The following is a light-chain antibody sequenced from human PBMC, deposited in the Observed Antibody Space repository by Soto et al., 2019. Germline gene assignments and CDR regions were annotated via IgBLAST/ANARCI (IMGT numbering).Light chain of an antibody. Sequence: EIVLTQSPATLSLSPVERATLSCRASQSVSNFLAWYQQKPGQAPRLLISGASSRAADIPDRFSGSGSGTDFTLTINRLEPEDFAVYYCQQYDSSPRTFGQGTKVDIK. CDR3: QQYDSSPRT. J-gene: IGKJ1*01. CDR2: GAS. CDR1: QSVSNF. V-gene: IGKV3-20*01.